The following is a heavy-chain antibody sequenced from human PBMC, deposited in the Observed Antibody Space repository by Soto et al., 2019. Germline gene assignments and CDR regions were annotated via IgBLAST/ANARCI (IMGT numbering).Heavy chain of an antibody. J-gene: IGHJ4*02. CDR2: ISWNSGSI. Sequence: EVQLVESGGGLVQPGRSLRLSCAASGFTFDDYAMHWVRQAPGKGLEWVSGISWNSGSIGYADSVKGRFTISRDNAKNSLYLQMNSLRAEDTALYYCAKGGQLLTEGGGYWGREPWSPSPQ. D-gene: IGHD2-2*01. V-gene: IGHV3-9*01. CDR1: GFTFDDYA. CDR3: AKGGQLLTEGGGY.